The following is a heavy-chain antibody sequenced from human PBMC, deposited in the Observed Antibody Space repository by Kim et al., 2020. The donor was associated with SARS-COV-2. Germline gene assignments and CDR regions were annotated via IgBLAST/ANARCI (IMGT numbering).Heavy chain of an antibody. J-gene: IGHJ4*02. V-gene: IGHV1-2*02. CDR1: GYTFTGYY. CDR2: INPNSGGT. D-gene: IGHD6-13*01. CDR3: ARDDGYSSSWSWGDY. Sequence: ASVKVSCKASGYTFTGYYMHWVRQAPGQGLEWMGWINPNSGGTNYAQKFQGRVTMTRDTSISTAYMELSRLRSDDTAVYYCARDDGYSSSWSWGDYWGQGTLVTVSS.